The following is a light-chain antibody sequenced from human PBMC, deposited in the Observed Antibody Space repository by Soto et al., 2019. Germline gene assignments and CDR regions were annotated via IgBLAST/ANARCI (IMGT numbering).Light chain of an antibody. Sequence: EIVLTQSPGTLSLSPGEGATLSCRASQSVRNNYIAWYQQKPGQAPRLLISGASSRATGIPDRFSGSGSGTDFTLSISRIESEDFTVYYCRRYGGSLQHSFGQGTRLE. CDR2: GAS. J-gene: IGKJ2*03. CDR1: QSVRNNY. V-gene: IGKV3-20*01. CDR3: RRYGGSLQHS.